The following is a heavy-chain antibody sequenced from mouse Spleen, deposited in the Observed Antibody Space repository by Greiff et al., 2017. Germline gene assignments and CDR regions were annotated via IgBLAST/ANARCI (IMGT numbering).Heavy chain of an antibody. CDR3: ARFITTVVGDWYFDV. CDR1: GYAFSSSW. D-gene: IGHD1-1*01. CDR2: IYPGDGDT. Sequence: VQLQQSGPELVKPGASVKISCKASGYAFSSSWMNWVKQRPGQGLEWIGRIYPGDGDTNYNGKFKGKATLTADKSSSTAYMQLSSLTSVDSAVYFCARFITTVVGDWYFDVWGAGTTVTVSS. J-gene: IGHJ1*01. V-gene: IGHV1-82*01.